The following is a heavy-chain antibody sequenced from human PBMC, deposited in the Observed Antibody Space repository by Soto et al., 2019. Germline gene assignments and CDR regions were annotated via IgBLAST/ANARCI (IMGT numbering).Heavy chain of an antibody. CDR2: IIPILGIA. V-gene: IGHV1-69*02. CDR3: ASAPYYYYDSSGYWDI. Sequence: QVQLVQSGAEVKKPGSSVKVSCKASGGTFSSYTISWVRQAPGQGLEWMGRIIPILGIANYAQKLQGRVTITADKSTSTAYMELSSLRSEDTAVYYCASAPYYYYDSSGYWDIWGQGTMVTVSS. J-gene: IGHJ3*02. CDR1: GGTFSSYT. D-gene: IGHD3-22*01.